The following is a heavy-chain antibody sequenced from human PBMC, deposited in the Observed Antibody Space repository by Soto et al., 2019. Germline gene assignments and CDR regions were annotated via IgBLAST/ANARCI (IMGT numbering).Heavy chain of an antibody. J-gene: IGHJ6*02. D-gene: IGHD5-12*01. V-gene: IGHV3-23*01. CDR2: ISGSGGST. Sequence: EVQLLESGGGLVQPGGSLRLSCAGSGFTFSSYAMSWVRQAPGKGLEWVSAISGSGGSTYYADSVKGRFTISRDNSKDTLYLQMNSPRAEYTAVYYCAKDSGYDIYYYYGMDVWGLGTTVTVSS. CDR1: GFTFSSYA. CDR3: AKDSGYDIYYYYGMDV.